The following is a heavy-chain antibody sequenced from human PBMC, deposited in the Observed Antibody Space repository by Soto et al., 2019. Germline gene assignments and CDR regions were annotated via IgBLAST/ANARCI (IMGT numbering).Heavy chain of an antibody. D-gene: IGHD2-21*01. J-gene: IGHJ6*02. CDR2: ISAYNGNT. V-gene: IGHV1-18*04. CDR1: GYTFTSYG. Sequence: ASVKVSCKASGYTFTSYGISWVRQAPGQGLEWMGWISAYNGNTNYAQKLQGRVTMTTDTSTSTAYMELRSLRSDDTAVYYCAREGAHTEDYYYYGMDVWAKGPRSPSP. CDR3: AREGAHTEDYYYYGMDV.